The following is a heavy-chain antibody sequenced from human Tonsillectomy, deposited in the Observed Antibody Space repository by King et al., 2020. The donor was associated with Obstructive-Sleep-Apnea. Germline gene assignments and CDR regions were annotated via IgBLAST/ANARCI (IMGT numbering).Heavy chain of an antibody. CDR2: IKQDGSEK. D-gene: IGHD3-10*01. CDR1: GFTFSRYW. Sequence: DVQLVESGGGLVQPGGSLRLSCAASGFTFSRYWMSWVRQAPGKGLEWVANIKQDGSEKYYVDSVKGRFTISRDNAKNSLYLQMNSLRAEDTAVYYCARGRLGELDYWGQGTLVTVSS. J-gene: IGHJ4*02. V-gene: IGHV3-7*01. CDR3: ARGRLGELDY.